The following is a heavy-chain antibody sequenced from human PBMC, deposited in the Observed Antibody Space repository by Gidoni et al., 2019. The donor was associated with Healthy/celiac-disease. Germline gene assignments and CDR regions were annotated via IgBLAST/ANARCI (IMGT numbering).Heavy chain of an antibody. CDR1: GLPFSSSG. V-gene: IGHV3-30*18. CDR2: ISYDGSNK. Sequence: QVQLVESGGGVVQPGRSLRLSCAASGLPFSSSGMHWVRQVPGKGLGWVAVISYDGSNKYYADSVKGRFTISRDNSKNTLYLQMNSLRAEDTAVYYCAKDEAPFDWLLWALDYWGQGTLVTVSS. CDR3: AKDEAPFDWLLWALDY. J-gene: IGHJ4*02. D-gene: IGHD3-9*01.